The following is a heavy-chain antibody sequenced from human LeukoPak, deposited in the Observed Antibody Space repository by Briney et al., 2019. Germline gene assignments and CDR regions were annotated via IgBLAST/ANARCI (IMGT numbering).Heavy chain of an antibody. Sequence: GGSLRLSCAASGFTFSSYGMHWVRQAPGKGLEWVAVIWYDGSNKYYADSVKGRFTISRDNSKNTLYLQMNSLRAEDTAVYYCARERRGGHSFGQYYYYYGMDVWGQGTTVTVSS. CDR3: ARERRGGHSFGQYYYYYGMDV. CDR1: GFTFSSYG. J-gene: IGHJ6*02. CDR2: IWYDGSNK. V-gene: IGHV3-33*01. D-gene: IGHD5-18*01.